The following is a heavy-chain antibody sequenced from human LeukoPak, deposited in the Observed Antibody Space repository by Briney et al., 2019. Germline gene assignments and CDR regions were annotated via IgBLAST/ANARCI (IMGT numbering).Heavy chain of an antibody. Sequence: PGGSLRLSCAASGFIFSSYSMNWVRQAPGKGLEWVSSISSSSSYIYYADSVKGRFTISRDNAKNSLYLQMNSLRAEDTAVYYCARDLRDSSGYYPDYWGQGTLVTVSS. V-gene: IGHV3-21*01. J-gene: IGHJ4*02. CDR2: ISSSSSYI. CDR1: GFIFSSYS. D-gene: IGHD3-22*01. CDR3: ARDLRDSSGYYPDY.